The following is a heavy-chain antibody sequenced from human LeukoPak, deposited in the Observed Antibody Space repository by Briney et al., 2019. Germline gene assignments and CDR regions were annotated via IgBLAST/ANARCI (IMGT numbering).Heavy chain of an antibody. CDR2: LNQYGNDK. CDR1: GFTFGSYW. CDR3: SRDLGTGRPHDF. V-gene: IGHV3-7*01. Sequence: AGGSLRLSCAASGFTFGSYWMTWVRQAPGKGLGWVANLNQYGNDKSYADSVRGRFTISRDNASDSLYLQMNSLRAEDTALYYCSRDLGTGRPHDFWGQGILVTVSS. J-gene: IGHJ4*02. D-gene: IGHD3/OR15-3a*01.